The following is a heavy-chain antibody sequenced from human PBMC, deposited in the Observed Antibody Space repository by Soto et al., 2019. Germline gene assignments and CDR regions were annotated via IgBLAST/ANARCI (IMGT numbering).Heavy chain of an antibody. Sequence: PSETLSLTCSVSGGSISSYSWSWIRQPPGKGLEWIGYFYHSGNTNYNPSLKSRVTMSVDTSKKQFSLKLSSLTAADTAMYYCARGTSSWNYFDRWGQGTLVTVS. D-gene: IGHD6-13*01. CDR2: FYHSGNT. J-gene: IGHJ4*02. CDR1: GGSISSYS. CDR3: ARGTSSWNYFDR. V-gene: IGHV4-59*01.